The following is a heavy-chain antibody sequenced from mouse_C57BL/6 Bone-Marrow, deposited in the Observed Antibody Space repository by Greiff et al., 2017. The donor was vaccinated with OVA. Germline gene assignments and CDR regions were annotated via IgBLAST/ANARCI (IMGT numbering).Heavy chain of an antibody. V-gene: IGHV5-16*01. J-gene: IGHJ2*01. CDR2: INYDGSST. D-gene: IGHD4-1*01. Sequence: EVKLMESEGGLVQPGSSMKLSCTASGFTFSDYYMAWVRQVPEKGLEWVANINYDGSSTYYLDSLKSRFIISRDNAKNILYLQMSSLKSEDTATYYCARVWGGTEYFDYWGQGTTLTVSS. CDR3: ARVWGGTEYFDY. CDR1: GFTFSDYY.